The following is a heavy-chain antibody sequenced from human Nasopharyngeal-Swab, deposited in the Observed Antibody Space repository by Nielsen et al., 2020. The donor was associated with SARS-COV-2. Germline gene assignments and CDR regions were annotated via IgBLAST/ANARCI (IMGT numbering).Heavy chain of an antibody. J-gene: IGHJ3*02. CDR1: GFNFSSYG. CDR3: AKGSYYYDSYGAFDI. CDR2: ISYDGSNK. Sequence: SLRLSCAASGFNFSSYGMHWVRQAPGKGLEWVAVISYDGSNKYYADSVKGRFTISRDNSKNTLYLQMNSLRAEDTAVYYCAKGSYYYDSYGAFDIWGQGTMVTVSS. V-gene: IGHV3-30*18. D-gene: IGHD3-22*01.